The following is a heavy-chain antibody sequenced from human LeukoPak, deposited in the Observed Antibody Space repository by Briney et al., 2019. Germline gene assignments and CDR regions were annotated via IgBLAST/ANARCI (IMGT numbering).Heavy chain of an antibody. CDR1: GYTFTGYY. CDR2: INPNSGGT. J-gene: IGHJ4*02. Sequence: ASVKVSCKASGYTFTGYYMHWVRQAPGQRLEWMGWINPNSGGTNYAQKFQGRVTMTRDTSISTAYMELSRLRSDDTAVYYCARDIAYSSGQDYWGQGTLVTVSS. CDR3: ARDIAYSSGQDY. D-gene: IGHD6-19*01. V-gene: IGHV1-2*02.